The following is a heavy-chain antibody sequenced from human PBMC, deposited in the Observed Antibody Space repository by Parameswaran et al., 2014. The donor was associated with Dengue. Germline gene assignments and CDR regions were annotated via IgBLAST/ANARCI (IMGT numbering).Heavy chain of an antibody. CDR3: AHIRIRLRFPFDY. J-gene: IGHJ4*02. Sequence: WIRQPPGKALEWLSVIYWDDDKVYSPSLKTRLTITKDTSKNQVVLIMTNMDPVDTATYYCAHIRIRLRFPFDYWGQGNLVTVSS. D-gene: IGHD5-18*01. CDR2: IYWDDDK. V-gene: IGHV2-5*02.